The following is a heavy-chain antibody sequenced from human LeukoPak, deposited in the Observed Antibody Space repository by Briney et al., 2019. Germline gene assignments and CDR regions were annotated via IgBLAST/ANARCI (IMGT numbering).Heavy chain of an antibody. CDR3: ARGVYCSSTSCRDY. V-gene: IGHV1-8*03. CDR2: MNPNSGNT. D-gene: IGHD2-2*01. J-gene: IGHJ4*02. CDR1: GYTFTSYD. Sequence: ASVKVSCKASGYTFTSYDINWVRQATGQGLEWMGWMNPNSGNTGYAQKFQGRVTITRNTSISTAYMELSSLRSEDTAVYYCARGVYCSSTSCRDYWGQGILVTVSS.